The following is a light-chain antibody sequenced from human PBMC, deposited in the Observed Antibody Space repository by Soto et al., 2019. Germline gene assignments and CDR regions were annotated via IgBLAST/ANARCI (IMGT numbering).Light chain of an antibody. CDR1: QSVSSK. CDR2: GAS. Sequence: EIVMTQSPATLSVSPGGRATLSCRSSQSVSSKLAWYQQKPGQAPRLLIYGASTRATGIPARFSGSGSGTEFTLTISSLQSEDFAVYYCQQYNNWPPGRTFGQGTKVEIK. J-gene: IGKJ1*01. V-gene: IGKV3-15*01. CDR3: QQYNNWPPGRT.